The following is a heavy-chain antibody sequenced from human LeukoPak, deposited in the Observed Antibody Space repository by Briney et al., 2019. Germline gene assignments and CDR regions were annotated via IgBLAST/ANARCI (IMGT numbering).Heavy chain of an antibody. CDR1: GGSISSYY. Sequence: SETLSLTCTVSGGSISSYYWSWIRQPPGKGLEWIGYTYYSGSTNYNPSLKSRVTISVDTSKNQFSLKLSSVTAADTAAYYCARVYDILTGYPDAFDIWGQGTMVTVSS. D-gene: IGHD3-9*01. CDR2: TYYSGST. J-gene: IGHJ3*02. V-gene: IGHV4-59*01. CDR3: ARVYDILTGYPDAFDI.